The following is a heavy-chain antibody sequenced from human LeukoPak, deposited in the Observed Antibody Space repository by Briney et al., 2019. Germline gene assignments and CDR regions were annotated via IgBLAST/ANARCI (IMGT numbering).Heavy chain of an antibody. Sequence: PWGSLTLSCAPSGFIFRNYGIHWVRQAPGKGLEWVAFIRYDGSDKYYADSVKGRFTISRDNSKNKVYLQMNSLRTADTAVYYCAKDAWEVGATSDIDYWGQGTLVTVSS. CDR2: IRYDGSDK. D-gene: IGHD1-26*01. V-gene: IGHV3-30*02. J-gene: IGHJ4*02. CDR1: GFIFRNYG. CDR3: AKDAWEVGATSDIDY.